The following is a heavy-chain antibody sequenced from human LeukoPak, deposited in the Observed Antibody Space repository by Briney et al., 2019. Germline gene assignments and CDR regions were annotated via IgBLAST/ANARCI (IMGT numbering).Heavy chain of an antibody. Sequence: GESLRISCKGSGYSFTNYWIAWVRQMPGKGLEWMGAINPGGSHIRYSPSFQGQVTISADKSISTAYLQWSSLKASDTAIYYCARKNPTALRNNWFDPWGQGTLVTVSS. D-gene: IGHD5-18*01. CDR3: ARKNPTALRNNWFDP. J-gene: IGHJ5*02. V-gene: IGHV5-51*01. CDR2: INPGGSHI. CDR1: GYSFTNYW.